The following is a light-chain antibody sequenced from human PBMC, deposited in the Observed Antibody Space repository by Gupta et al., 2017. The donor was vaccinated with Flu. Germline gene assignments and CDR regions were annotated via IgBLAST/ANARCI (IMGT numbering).Light chain of an antibody. J-gene: IGKJ3*01. CDR2: AAS. CDR3: CQSYGTLRT. CDR1: QRISSY. Sequence: PSSLSASVGDRVTITCRASQRISSYLNWYQQKPGKAPKLLIYAASSLQSGVPSRISGSSSGTDFTLTISRLQPEDFATYYCCQSYGTLRTFGHGTKVDIK. V-gene: IGKV1-39*01.